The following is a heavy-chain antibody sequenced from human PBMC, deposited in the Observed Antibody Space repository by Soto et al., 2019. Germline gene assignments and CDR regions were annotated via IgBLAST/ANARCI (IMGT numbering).Heavy chain of an antibody. Sequence: GASVKVSCKASGYTFTSYYIHWLRQAPGQGLEWMGIVNPGVGHTTYAQKFQDRVAMTRDTTTSTLYMELSSLRSEDTAVYYWARDRNWGSEDYFDYWGQGTLVTVSS. D-gene: IGHD7-27*01. CDR3: ARDRNWGSEDYFDY. J-gene: IGHJ4*02. CDR1: GYTFTSYY. CDR2: VNPGVGHT. V-gene: IGHV1-46*01.